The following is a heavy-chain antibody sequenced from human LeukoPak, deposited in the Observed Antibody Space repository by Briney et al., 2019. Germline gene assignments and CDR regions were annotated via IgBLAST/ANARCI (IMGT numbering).Heavy chain of an antibody. CDR2: INPNSGGT. V-gene: IGHV1-2*02. Sequence: GASVKVSCKASGYTFTGYYMHWVRQAPGQGLEWMGWINPNSGGTNYAQKFQGRVTMTRDTSISTAYMELSRLRSGDTAVCYCARALRLPGYSSGHRHGMDVWGQGTTVTVSS. CDR3: ARALRLPGYSSGHRHGMDV. D-gene: IGHD6-19*01. J-gene: IGHJ6*02. CDR1: GYTFTGYY.